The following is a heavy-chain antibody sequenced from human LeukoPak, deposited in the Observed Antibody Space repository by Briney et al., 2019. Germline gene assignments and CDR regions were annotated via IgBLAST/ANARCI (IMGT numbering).Heavy chain of an antibody. CDR2: INPNSGGT. CDR1: GYTFAGYY. V-gene: IGHV1-2*02. J-gene: IGHJ4*02. CDR3: ARDAIVRDYSNSDY. D-gene: IGHD4-11*01. Sequence: ASVKVSCKASGYTFAGYYMHWVRQAPGQGLEWMGWINPNSGGTNYAQKFQGRVTMTRDTSISTAYMELSRLTSDDTAVYYCARDAIVRDYSNSDYWGQGTLVTVSS.